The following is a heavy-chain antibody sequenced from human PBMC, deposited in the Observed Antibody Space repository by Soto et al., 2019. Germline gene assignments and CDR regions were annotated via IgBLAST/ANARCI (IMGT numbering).Heavy chain of an antibody. V-gene: IGHV4-31*03. CDR2: IYYSGST. Sequence: QVQLQESGPGLVKPSQTLSLTCTVSGGSISSGGYYWSWIRQHPGKGLEWIGYIYYSGSTYYNPSLKSRVTISVDTSKNQFSLKLSSVTAADTAVYYCARAQGVLLWFGELSGDAFDIWGQGTMVTVSS. J-gene: IGHJ3*02. CDR1: GGSISSGGYY. CDR3: ARAQGVLLWFGELSGDAFDI. D-gene: IGHD3-10*01.